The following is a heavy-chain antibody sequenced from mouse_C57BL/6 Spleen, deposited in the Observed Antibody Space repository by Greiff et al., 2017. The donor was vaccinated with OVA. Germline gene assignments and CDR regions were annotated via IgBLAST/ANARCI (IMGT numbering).Heavy chain of an antibody. CDR2: IHPNSGST. D-gene: IGHD1-1*01. CDR1: GYTFTSYW. Sequence: VQLQQPGAELVKPGASVKLSCKASGYTFTSYWMHWVKQRPGQGLEWIGMIHPNSGSTNYNEKFKSKATLTVDKSSSPAYMQLSSLTSEDSAVYYCASDYGSKFAYWGQGTLVTVSA. CDR3: ASDYGSKFAY. V-gene: IGHV1-64*01. J-gene: IGHJ3*01.